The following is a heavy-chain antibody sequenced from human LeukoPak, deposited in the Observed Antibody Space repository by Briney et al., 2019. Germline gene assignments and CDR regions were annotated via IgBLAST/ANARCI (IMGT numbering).Heavy chain of an antibody. D-gene: IGHD3-16*01. J-gene: IGHJ4*02. CDR1: GFTFSSYA. Sequence: GGSLRLSCAASGFTFSSYAMSWVRQAPGKGLEWVSAISGSGARTYYADSVKGRFTISRDNSKNTLYLQMNSLRAEDTAVYYCAEDEWGELPPFYFDYWGQGTLVTVSS. V-gene: IGHV3-23*01. CDR2: ISGSGART. CDR3: AEDEWGELPPFYFDY.